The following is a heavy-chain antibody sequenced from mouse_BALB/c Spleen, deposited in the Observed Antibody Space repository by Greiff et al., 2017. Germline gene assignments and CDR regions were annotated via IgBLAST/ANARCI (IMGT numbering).Heavy chain of an antibody. CDR3: ARIYGNYGRIPYYAMDY. J-gene: IGHJ4*01. Sequence: QVQLKQSGPGLVQPSQSLSITCTVSGFSLTSYGVHWVRQSPGKGLEWLGVIWSGGSTDYNAAFISRLSISKDNSKSQVFFKMNSLQANDTAIYYCARIYGNYGRIPYYAMDYWGQGTSVTVSS. V-gene: IGHV2-2*02. CDR2: IWSGGST. D-gene: IGHD2-1*01. CDR1: GFSLTSYG.